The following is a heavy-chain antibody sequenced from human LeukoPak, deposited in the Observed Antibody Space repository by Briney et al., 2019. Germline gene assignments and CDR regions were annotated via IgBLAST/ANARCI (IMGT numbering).Heavy chain of an antibody. J-gene: IGHJ5*02. CDR3: ARDGAARDYGGIRVKNWFDP. CDR2: INPSGGNT. V-gene: IGHV1-46*01. Sequence: ASVKVSCKASGYTFTSYYMHWVRQAPGQGLEWMGIINPSGGNTIYAQKFQGRVTMTRDTSTSTVYMELSSLRSDDTAVYYCARDGAARDYGGIRVKNWFDPWGQGTLVTVSS. D-gene: IGHD4-23*01. CDR1: GYTFTSYY.